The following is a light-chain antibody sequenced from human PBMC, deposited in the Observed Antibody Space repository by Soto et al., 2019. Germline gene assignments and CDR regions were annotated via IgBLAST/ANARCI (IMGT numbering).Light chain of an antibody. CDR1: QVTFNY. CDR2: GAS. CDR3: RKYDSAPLT. V-gene: IGKV1-27*01. Sequence: DIQMTQSPSSLPASVGDRVTITCRASQVTFNYLAWYQQKPGKVPKLLIYGASTLQSGVPSRFSGSGSWPDFTLTISSLQPEDVATYYCRKYDSAPLTFGGGTKVEIK. J-gene: IGKJ4*01.